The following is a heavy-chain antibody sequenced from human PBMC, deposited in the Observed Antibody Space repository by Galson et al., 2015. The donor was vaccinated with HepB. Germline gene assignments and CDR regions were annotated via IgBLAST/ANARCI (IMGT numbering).Heavy chain of an antibody. D-gene: IGHD3-10*01. V-gene: IGHV1-8*01. J-gene: IGHJ5*02. Sequence: SVKVSCKASGYTFLSYDINWVRQATGQGLEWMGWVNPDSGNTGYAQNFQGRVTMTRNSATNTAYMELSSLRSEDTAVYYCARGRGVTTVRGSALFDPWGQGTLVTVSS. CDR3: ARGRGVTTVRGSALFDP. CDR2: VNPDSGNT. CDR1: GYTFLSYD.